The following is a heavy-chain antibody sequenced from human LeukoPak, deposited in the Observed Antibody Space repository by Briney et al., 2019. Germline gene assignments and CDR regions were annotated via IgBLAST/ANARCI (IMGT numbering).Heavy chain of an antibody. D-gene: IGHD3-3*01. J-gene: IGHJ6*03. V-gene: IGHV1-69*05. Sequence: SVRVSCKASGGTFSSYAISWVRQAPGQGLEWMGGIIPIFGTANYAQKFQGRVTITTDESTSTAYMELSSLRSEDTAVYYCARDLTDFWSGYSRDYYYYMDVWGKGTTVTVSS. CDR2: IIPIFGTA. CDR1: GGTFSSYA. CDR3: ARDLTDFWSGYSRDYYYYMDV.